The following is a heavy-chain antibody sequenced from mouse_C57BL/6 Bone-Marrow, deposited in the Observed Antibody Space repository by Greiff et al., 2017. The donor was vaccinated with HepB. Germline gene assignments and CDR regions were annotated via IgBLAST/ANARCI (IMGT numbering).Heavy chain of an antibody. D-gene: IGHD4-1*01. V-gene: IGHV1-59*01. J-gene: IGHJ3*01. CDR2: IDPSDSYT. CDR3: ARWNWAGVWAY. CDR1: GYTFTSYW. Sequence: QVQLQQPGAELVRPGTSVKLSCKASGYTFTSYWMHWVKQRPGQGLEWIGVIDPSDSYTNYNQKFKGKATLTVDTSSSTAYMQLSSLTSEDSAVYYCARWNWAGVWAYWGQGTLVTVSA.